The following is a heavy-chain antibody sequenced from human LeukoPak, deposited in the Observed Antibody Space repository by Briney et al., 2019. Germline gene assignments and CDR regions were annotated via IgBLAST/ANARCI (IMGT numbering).Heavy chain of an antibody. V-gene: IGHV1-8*01. Sequence: ASVKVSCKASGYTFTSYDINWVRQATGQGLEWMGWMNPNSGNTGYAQKFQGRVTMTTNTSLSTAYMELSSLKSEDTAVNSGENGGYPGGGSGLGIQRTYPRGAFYIWGQGTMVTVSS. CDR3: ENGGYPGGGSGLGIQRTYPRGAFYI. J-gene: IGHJ3*02. CDR2: MNPNSGNT. D-gene: IGHD3-16*02. CDR1: GYTFTSYD.